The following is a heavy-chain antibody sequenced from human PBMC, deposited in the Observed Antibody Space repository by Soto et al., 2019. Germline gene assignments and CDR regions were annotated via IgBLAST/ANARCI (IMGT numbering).Heavy chain of an antibody. CDR1: GGVFRNYA. CDR2: IIPVFGTA. D-gene: IGHD1-26*01. Sequence: QVQLVQSGAEVKKPGSSVKVSCKASGGVFRNYAINWVLQAPGQGLEWMGGIIPVFGTADYPQEFQGRVTISADGSTATAYLELTSLKTEATAVYFCARDRWGSYSFDSWGQGTLVTVAS. V-gene: IGHV1-69*01. J-gene: IGHJ5*01. CDR3: ARDRWGSYSFDS.